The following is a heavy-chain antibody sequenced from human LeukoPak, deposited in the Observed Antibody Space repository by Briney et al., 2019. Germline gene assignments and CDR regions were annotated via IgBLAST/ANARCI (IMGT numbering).Heavy chain of an antibody. CDR2: ISSSSDTI. Sequence: GGSLRLSCTGSGFTFSTSGMNWVRQAPGRGLDWISYISSSSDTIVYADSAKGRFTSSRDNAKKSLYLEMSSLRAEDTAVYYCARDGSFWSGFHAFDLWGQGTVVTVSS. CDR3: ARDGSFWSGFHAFDL. CDR1: GFTFSTSG. D-gene: IGHD3-3*01. J-gene: IGHJ3*01. V-gene: IGHV3-48*04.